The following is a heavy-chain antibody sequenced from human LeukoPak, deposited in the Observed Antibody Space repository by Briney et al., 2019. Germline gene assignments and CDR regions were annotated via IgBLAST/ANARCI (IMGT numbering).Heavy chain of an antibody. CDR1: GFSLSTSGVG. CDR3: AQTEGRRGSGYLSRYFDY. V-gene: IGHV2-5*01. CDR2: IYWNDDK. Sequence: SGPTLVNPTQTLTLTCTFSGFSLSTSGVGVGWIRQPPGKALEWLALIYWNDDKRYSPSLKSRLTITKDTSKNQVVLTMTNMDPVDTATYYCAQTEGRRGSGYLSRYFDYWGQGTLVTVSS. D-gene: IGHD3-3*01. J-gene: IGHJ4*02.